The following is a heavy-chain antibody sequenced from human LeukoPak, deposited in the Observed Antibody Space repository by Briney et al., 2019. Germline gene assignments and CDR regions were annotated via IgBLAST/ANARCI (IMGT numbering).Heavy chain of an antibody. V-gene: IGHV4-59*01. CDR1: GGSISNYY. CDR2: IHYSGNT. Sequence: SETLSLTCTVSGGSISNYYWSWIRQPPGKGLEWIGYIHYSGNTNYKSSLKSRVTISVDTSKNQFSLKLSSVTAADTAVYYCARHSREMATITFSFDYWGQGTLVTVSS. CDR3: ARHSREMATITFSFDY. D-gene: IGHD5-24*01. J-gene: IGHJ4*02.